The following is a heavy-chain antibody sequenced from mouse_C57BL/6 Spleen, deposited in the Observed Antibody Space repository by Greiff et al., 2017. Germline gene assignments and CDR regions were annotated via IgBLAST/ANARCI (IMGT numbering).Heavy chain of an antibody. CDR1: GYTFTSYW. V-gene: IGHV1-55*01. J-gene: IGHJ2*01. D-gene: IGHD2-1*01. Sequence: QVQLQQPGAELVKPGASVKMSCKASGYTFTSYWITWVKQRPGQGLAWIGDIYPGSGSTNYNEKFKSKATLTVDTSSSTAYMQLSSLTSEDSAVYYCAGQVYYGNYCFDYWGQGTTLTVSS. CDR3: AGQVYYGNYCFDY. CDR2: IYPGSGST.